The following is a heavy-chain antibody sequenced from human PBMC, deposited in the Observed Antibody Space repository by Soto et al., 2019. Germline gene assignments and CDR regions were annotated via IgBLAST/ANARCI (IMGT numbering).Heavy chain of an antibody. CDR2: ISTYNGDT. CDR3: ARSGSVPYYYYGLDV. J-gene: IGHJ6*02. CDR1: SYTFSRSG. D-gene: IGHD1-26*01. Sequence: VQLVQSGAEVKKPGASVKVSCKASSYTFSRSGISWVRQAPGQGLEWMGWISTYNGDTNYAQKVQGRVTMTTDTSTSTAFMELMSLRSDDTAVYYCARSGSVPYYYYGLDVWGQGTTVTVSS. V-gene: IGHV1-18*01.